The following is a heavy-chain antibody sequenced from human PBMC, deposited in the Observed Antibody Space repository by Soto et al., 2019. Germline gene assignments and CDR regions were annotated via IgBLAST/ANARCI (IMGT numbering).Heavy chain of an antibody. CDR2: IYYSGST. CDR1: GGSITGSSSY. J-gene: IGHJ4*02. V-gene: IGHV4-39*01. Sequence: SSETLSLTCSVSGGSITGSSSYWGWVRQPPEKGLEWIANIYYSGSTYYNPSLKSRVTMSVDTSKNQFSLELRSVTDADTAVYYCATSCSSSGCYFDYWGQGTLVTVSS. D-gene: IGHD2-2*01. CDR3: ATSCSSSGCYFDY.